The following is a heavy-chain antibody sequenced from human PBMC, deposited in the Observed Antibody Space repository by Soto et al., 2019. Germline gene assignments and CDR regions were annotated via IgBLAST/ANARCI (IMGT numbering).Heavy chain of an antibody. Sequence: VGSLRLSCAASGLTFRSYGMHWVRQAPGKGLEWVAVIWYDGSNKYYADSVKGRFTISRDNSKNTLYLQMSSLRAEDTAVYYWAGTWQQLGTDAFEIWGQGTMVTV. CDR3: AGTWQQLGTDAFEI. J-gene: IGHJ3*02. V-gene: IGHV3-33*01. D-gene: IGHD6-13*01. CDR2: IWYDGSNK. CDR1: GLTFRSYG.